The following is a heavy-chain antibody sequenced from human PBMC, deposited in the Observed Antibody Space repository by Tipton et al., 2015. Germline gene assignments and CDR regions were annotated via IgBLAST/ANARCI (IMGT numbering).Heavy chain of an antibody. CDR3: ARGEYDWSDPSTDF. CDR1: GFTFSNYA. V-gene: IGHV3-23*01. D-gene: IGHD1-20*01. Sequence: SLRLSCAASGFTFSNYAMSWVRQAPGKGLEWVSTISGSGGSTYYADSVKGRFTISRDNSQNTLYLQMSSLRSEDTAVYYCARGEYDWSDPSTDFWGQGTLVTVS. CDR2: ISGSGGST. J-gene: IGHJ4*02.